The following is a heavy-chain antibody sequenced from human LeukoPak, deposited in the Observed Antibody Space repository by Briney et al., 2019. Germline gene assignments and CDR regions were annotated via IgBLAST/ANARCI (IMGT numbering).Heavy chain of an antibody. Sequence: GASVKVSCKASGYTFTSYAMHWVRQAPGQRLEWMGWITAGNGNTKYSQKFQGRVTITRDISASTAYMELSSLRSEDTAVYYCARGSGSYTFDYWGQGTLVTVSS. V-gene: IGHV1-3*01. CDR2: ITAGNGNT. D-gene: IGHD3-10*01. CDR3: ARGSGSYTFDY. CDR1: GYTFTSYA. J-gene: IGHJ4*02.